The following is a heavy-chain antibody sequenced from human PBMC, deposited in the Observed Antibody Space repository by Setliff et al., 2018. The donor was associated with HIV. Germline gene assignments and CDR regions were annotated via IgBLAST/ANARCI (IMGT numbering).Heavy chain of an antibody. CDR3: ARAGREVPVATLRTEYFQH. CDR2: IYYSGST. CDR1: GVSINSGTYYTYY. V-gene: IGHV4-61*10. Sequence: SETLSLTCAVSGVSINSGTYYTYYWTWIRQPAGKGLEWIGYIYYSGSTNYNSSLKSRVTISVDTSKNQFYLKLSSVTAADTAMYYCARAGREVPVATLRTEYFQHWGQGTLVTVSS. J-gene: IGHJ1*01. D-gene: IGHD1-1*01.